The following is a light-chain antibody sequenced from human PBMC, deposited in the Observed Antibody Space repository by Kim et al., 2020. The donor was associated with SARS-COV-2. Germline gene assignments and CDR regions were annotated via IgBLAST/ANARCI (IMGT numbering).Light chain of an antibody. CDR3: SSYTSSSTWV. V-gene: IGLV2-14*04. Sequence: RTRTSSDVGGENYVSWYQQHPGTAPKLMIYDVSKRPSGVSNRFSGSKSGNTASLTISGLQAEDEADYYCSSYTSSSTWVFGGGTQLTVL. J-gene: IGLJ2*01. CDR2: DVS. CDR1: SSDVGGENY.